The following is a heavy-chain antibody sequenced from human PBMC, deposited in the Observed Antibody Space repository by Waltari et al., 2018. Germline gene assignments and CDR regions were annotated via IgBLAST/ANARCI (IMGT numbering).Heavy chain of an antibody. V-gene: IGHV1-69*04. CDR3: ARDKQPGEFDY. CDR1: GGTFSSYA. Sequence: QVQLVQSGAEVKKPGSSVKVSCKASGGTFSSYAISWVRQAPGQGLEWMGVIIPSLGIANYAQKFQGRVTITADESTSTAYMELRSLRSEDTAVYYCARDKQPGEFDYWGQGTLVTVSS. CDR2: IIPSLGIA. D-gene: IGHD3-10*01. J-gene: IGHJ4*02.